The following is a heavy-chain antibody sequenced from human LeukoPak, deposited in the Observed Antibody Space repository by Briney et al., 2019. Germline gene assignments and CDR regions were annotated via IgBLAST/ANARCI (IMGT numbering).Heavy chain of an antibody. J-gene: IGHJ4*02. CDR3: ARSDPYVAVAGTGFDY. Sequence: TGGSLRLSCAASGFTFSSYSMNWVRQAPGKGLEWVSSISSSSSYIYYADSVKGRFTISRDNAKNSLYLQMNSLRAEDTAVYYCARSDPYVAVAGTGFDYWGQGTLVTVSS. D-gene: IGHD6-19*01. V-gene: IGHV3-21*01. CDR1: GFTFSSYS. CDR2: ISSSSSYI.